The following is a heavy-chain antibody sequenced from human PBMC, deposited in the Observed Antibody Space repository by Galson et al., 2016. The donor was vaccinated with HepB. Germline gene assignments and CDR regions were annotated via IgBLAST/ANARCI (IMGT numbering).Heavy chain of an antibody. D-gene: IGHD1-14*01. CDR2: MNPASGDT. CDR3: TRELDHSFYFDY. V-gene: IGHV1-8*01. J-gene: IGHJ4*02. CDR1: GYGFTIYD. Sequence: SVKVSCKASGYGFTIYDINWVRQATGQGLEWMGWMNPASGDTGYAQKFQGRVTMTRDTSITTAYMELSSLRSDDTAVYYCTRELDHSFYFDYWGQGTLLTVSS.